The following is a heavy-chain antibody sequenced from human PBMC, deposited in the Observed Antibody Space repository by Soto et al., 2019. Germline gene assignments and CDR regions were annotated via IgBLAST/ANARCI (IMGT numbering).Heavy chain of an antibody. CDR2: IVVGSGNT. CDR1: GFTFTSSA. D-gene: IGHD6-13*01. CDR3: AARYSSSWYEGGFDP. Sequence: EASVKVSCKASGFTFTSSAVQWVRQARGQRLEWIGWIVVGSGNTNYAQKLQERVTITRDMSTSTAYMELSSLRSEDTAVYYCAARYSSSWYEGGFDPWGQGTLVTVSS. J-gene: IGHJ5*02. V-gene: IGHV1-58*01.